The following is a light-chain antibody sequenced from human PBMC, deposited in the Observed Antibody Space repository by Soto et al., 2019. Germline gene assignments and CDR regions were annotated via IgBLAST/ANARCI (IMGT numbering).Light chain of an antibody. CDR2: NND. CDR3: AAWDDSLTAVL. Sequence: QPVLTQPPSASGTPGQSVTISCSGSSSNIGSNTVNWYQQLSGAAPKLLIHNNDQRPSGVPDRFSGSKSDTSASLAISGLHSADEADYYCAAWDDSLTAVLFGGGTKLTVL. J-gene: IGLJ3*02. CDR1: SSNIGSNT. V-gene: IGLV1-44*01.